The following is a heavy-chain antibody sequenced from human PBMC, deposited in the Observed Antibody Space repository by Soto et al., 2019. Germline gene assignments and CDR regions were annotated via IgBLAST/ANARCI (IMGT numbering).Heavy chain of an antibody. CDR3: ARGSSSWAYYGMDV. J-gene: IGHJ6*02. V-gene: IGHV1-3*01. Sequence: ASVKVSCTASGYTFTSYAMHWVRQAPGQRLEWMGWINAGNGNTKYSQKFQGRVTITRDTSASTAYMELSSLRSEDTAVYYCARGSSSWAYYGMDVWGQGTTVTVSS. CDR2: INAGNGNT. CDR1: GYTFTSYA. D-gene: IGHD6-13*01.